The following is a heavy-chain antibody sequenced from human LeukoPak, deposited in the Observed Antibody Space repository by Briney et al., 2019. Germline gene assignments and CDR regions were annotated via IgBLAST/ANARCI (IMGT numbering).Heavy chain of an antibody. CDR3: AREAHDYGDYVGAFDI. V-gene: IGHV4-30-4*01. CDR2: IYYSGTT. CDR1: GGSVSSDDYY. J-gene: IGHJ3*02. Sequence: SQTLSLTCTVSGGSVSSDDYYWSWIRRPPGKGLEWIGYIYYSGTTYYNPSLESRVTISVDTSKNQFSLKLSSVTAADTAVYYRAREAHDYGDYVGAFDIWGQGTTVTVSS. D-gene: IGHD4-17*01.